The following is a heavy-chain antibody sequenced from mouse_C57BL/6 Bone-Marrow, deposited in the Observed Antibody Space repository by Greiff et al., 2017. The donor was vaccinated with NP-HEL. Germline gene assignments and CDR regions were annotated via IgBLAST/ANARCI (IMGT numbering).Heavy chain of an antibody. CDR1: GYTLTSYW. V-gene: IGHV1-7*01. Sequence: VHVKQSGAEMAKPGASVKLSCKASGYTLTSYWMHWVKQRPGQGLEWIGYINPSSGYTKYNQKFKDKATLTADKSSSTAYMQLSSLTYEDSAVYYCARFSPYYDYAWFAYWGQGTLVTVSA. D-gene: IGHD2-4*01. CDR2: INPSSGYT. CDR3: ARFSPYYDYAWFAY. J-gene: IGHJ3*01.